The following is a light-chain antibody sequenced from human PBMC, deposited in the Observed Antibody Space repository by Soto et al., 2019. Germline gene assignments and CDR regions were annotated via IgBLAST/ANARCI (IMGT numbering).Light chain of an antibody. CDR2: AAS. J-gene: IGKJ1*01. CDR3: QQYGNSQWT. Sequence: ESVLTQSPGTLSLSPGERATLSCRASQGVSSTYLAWYQQKPGQAPRLLIYAASSRATGIPARFSGSGSGTDFTLTISRLEPEDFAVYYCQQYGNSQWTFGPGTKVDIK. V-gene: IGKV3-20*01. CDR1: QGVSSTY.